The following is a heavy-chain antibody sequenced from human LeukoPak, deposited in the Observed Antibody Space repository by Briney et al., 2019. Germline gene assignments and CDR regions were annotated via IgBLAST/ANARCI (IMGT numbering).Heavy chain of an antibody. D-gene: IGHD6-13*01. CDR2: IYPDDSDT. Sequence: GESLKISCKGSGYSFAHNWIGWVRQMPGKGLEWMGVIYPDDSDTKYSPSFQGQVTISADKSISTAYLQWSSLKASDTAMYYCARQSYSSSWYFSDSWGQGTLVTVSS. CDR1: GYSFAHNW. J-gene: IGHJ5*02. V-gene: IGHV5-51*01. CDR3: ARQSYSSSWYFSDS.